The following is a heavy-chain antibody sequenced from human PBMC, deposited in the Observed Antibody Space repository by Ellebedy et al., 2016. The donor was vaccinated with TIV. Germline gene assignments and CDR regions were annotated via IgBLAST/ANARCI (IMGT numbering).Heavy chain of an antibody. V-gene: IGHV1-2*02. J-gene: IGHJ6*02. CDR1: GYTFTGYY. D-gene: IGHD3-10*01. CDR2: INPNSGGT. CDR3: ATRSMVRGVDYYYYGMDV. Sequence: ASVKVSCKASGYTFTGYYMHWVRQAPGQGLEWMGWINPNSGGTNYAQKFQGRVTMTRDTSITTVYMELSRLTSEDTAVYYCATRSMVRGVDYYYYGMDVWGQGTTVTVSS.